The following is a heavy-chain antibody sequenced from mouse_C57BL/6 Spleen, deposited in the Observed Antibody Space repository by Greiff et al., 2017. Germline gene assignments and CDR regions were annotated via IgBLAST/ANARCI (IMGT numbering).Heavy chain of an antibody. V-gene: IGHV1-42*01. Sequence: EVQLQESGPELVKPGASVKISCKASGYSFTGYYMNWVKQSPEKSLEWIGAINPSTGGTTYNQKFKAKATLTVDKSSSTAYMQLKSLTSEDAAVYDGARRGHYYGSSYYFDYWGQGTTLTVSS. CDR3: ARRGHYYGSSYYFDY. CDR1: GYSFTGYY. D-gene: IGHD1-1*01. CDR2: INPSTGGT. J-gene: IGHJ2*01.